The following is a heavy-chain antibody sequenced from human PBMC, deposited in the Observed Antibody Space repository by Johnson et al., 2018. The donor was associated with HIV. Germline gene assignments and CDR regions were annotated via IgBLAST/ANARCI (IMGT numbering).Heavy chain of an antibody. CDR1: GFTFSSYA. V-gene: IGHV3-23*04. J-gene: IGHJ3*02. Sequence: VQLVESGGGLVQPGGSLRLSCAASGFTFSSYAMSWVRQAPGKGLEWVSGISGCGGSTYYADSVQGRFTISRDNSKNTVYRQMNILRAEDTAVYYCALNSGSLGNAFDIWGQGTVVTVSS. CDR3: ALNSGSLGNAFDI. CDR2: ISGCGGST. D-gene: IGHD3-10*01.